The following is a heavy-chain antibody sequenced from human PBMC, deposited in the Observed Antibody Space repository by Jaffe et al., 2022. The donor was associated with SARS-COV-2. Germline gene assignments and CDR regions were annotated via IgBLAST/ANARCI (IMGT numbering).Heavy chain of an antibody. D-gene: IGHD2-21*01. CDR3: ARTYCVNYSCYPWSAFDI. V-gene: IGHV3-48*02. Sequence: EVQLAESGGGLVQPGGSLRLSCEASGFTFSAYTMNWVRQAPGKGLEWLSFISSRGSTIDYADSVKGRFTISRDNAKNALYLQMNSLRDEDTAVYYCARTYCVNYSCYPWSAFDIWGQGTLVTVSS. CDR1: GFTFSAYT. J-gene: IGHJ3*02. CDR2: ISSRGSTI.